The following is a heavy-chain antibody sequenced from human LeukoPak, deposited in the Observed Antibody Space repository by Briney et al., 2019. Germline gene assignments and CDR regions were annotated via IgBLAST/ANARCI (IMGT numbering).Heavy chain of an antibody. CDR1: GYTFTGYY. CDR3: ARDYYDSSGYRTRAFGY. D-gene: IGHD3-22*01. V-gene: IGHV1-2*06. CDR2: INPNRGGT. J-gene: IGHJ4*02. Sequence: ASVKVSCKASGYTFTGYYMHWVRQAPGQGLEWMGRINPNRGGTNYAQKFQGRVTMTRDTSISTAYMELSRLRSDDTAVYYCARDYYDSSGYRTRAFGYWGQGTLVTVSS.